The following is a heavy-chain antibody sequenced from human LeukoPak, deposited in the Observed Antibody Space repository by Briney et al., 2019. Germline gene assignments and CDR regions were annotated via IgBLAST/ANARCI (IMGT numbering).Heavy chain of an antibody. Sequence: ASVKVSCRASGYTFTSYYMHRVRQAPGQGLEWMGIINPSGGSTSYAQKFQGRVTMTRDTSTSTVYMELSSLRSEDTAVYYCVRVQWELLPDYWGQGTLVTVSS. D-gene: IGHD1-26*01. V-gene: IGHV1-46*01. CDR1: GYTFTSYY. J-gene: IGHJ4*02. CDR2: INPSGGST. CDR3: VRVQWELLPDY.